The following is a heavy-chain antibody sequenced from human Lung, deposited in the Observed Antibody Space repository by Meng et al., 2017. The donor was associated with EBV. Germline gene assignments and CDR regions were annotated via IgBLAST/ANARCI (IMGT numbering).Heavy chain of an antibody. CDR3: ARSIFSNDFFN. CDR1: GYMFTDYY. D-gene: IGHD2-21*02. J-gene: IGHJ4*02. V-gene: IGHV1-2*06. Sequence: VQLVQSGAEVKKPGASVKVSCKASGYMFTDYYMHWVRQAPGQGLAWMGRINPSSGGTDYAQKFQGRVTMTRDTSISTAYMELTSLRSDDTAIYYCARSIFSNDFFNWGQGTLVTVSS. CDR2: INPSSGGT.